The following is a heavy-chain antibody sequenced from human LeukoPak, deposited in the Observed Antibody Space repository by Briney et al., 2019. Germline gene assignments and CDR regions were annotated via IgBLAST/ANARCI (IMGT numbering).Heavy chain of an antibody. CDR3: AKDTLGGVSGTQYSEY. D-gene: IGHD1-26*01. CDR1: GFTFITYA. J-gene: IGHJ4*02. V-gene: IGHV3-23*01. CDR2: VSGSGSSA. Sequence: GGSLRLSCAASGFTFITYAVSWVRRAPGKGLEWVSTVSGSGSSAYYADSVKGRFTISRDNSKNTLYLQMNSLRAEDTAVYYCAKDTLGGVSGTQYSEYWGQACKVTVSS.